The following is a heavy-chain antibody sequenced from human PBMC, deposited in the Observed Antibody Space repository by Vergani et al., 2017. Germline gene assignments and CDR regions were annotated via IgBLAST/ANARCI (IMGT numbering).Heavy chain of an antibody. CDR2: IIPIFGTA. J-gene: IGHJ5*02. V-gene: IGHV1-69*01. CDR3: ARDRGIVGANGENWFDP. Sequence: QVQLVQSGAEVKKPGSSVKVSCKASGGTFSSYAISWVRQAPGQGLEWMGGIIPIFGTANYAQKFQGRVTITADESTRTAYMELSSLRSEDTAVYYCARDRGIVGANGENWFDPWGQGTLVTVSS. D-gene: IGHD1-26*01. CDR1: GGTFSSYA.